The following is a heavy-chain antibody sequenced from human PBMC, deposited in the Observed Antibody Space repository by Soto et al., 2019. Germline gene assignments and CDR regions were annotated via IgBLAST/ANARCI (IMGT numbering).Heavy chain of an antibody. Sequence: GGSLRLSCATSGFTFSDHYMDWVRQAPGKGLEWVGRIRNKVKSYTTEYAASVTGRFTISRDDSQNSLYLQMSSLKIEDTAVYFCTRGKGYCSGGNCFYYDGLDVWGQGTTVTVSS. V-gene: IGHV3-72*01. CDR3: TRGKGYCSGGNCFYYDGLDV. CDR2: IRNKVKSYTT. J-gene: IGHJ6*02. D-gene: IGHD2-15*01. CDR1: GFTFSDHY.